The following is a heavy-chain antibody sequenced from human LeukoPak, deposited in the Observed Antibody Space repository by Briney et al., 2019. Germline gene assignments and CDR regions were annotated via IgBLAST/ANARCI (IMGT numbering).Heavy chain of an antibody. V-gene: IGHV4-59*01. CDR2: IYYIGRA. J-gene: IGHJ4*02. CDR1: GGSITTYY. D-gene: IGHD3-16*02. CDR3: ARAPRDYLWVSYRSLTYFDY. Sequence: SETLSLTCTVSGGSITTYYWSWIRQPPGKGLEWIGYIYYIGRANYNPSLKSRVTISVDTSKNQFSLNLSSVTAADTAVYYCARAPRDYLWVSYRSLTYFDYWGQGTLVTVSS.